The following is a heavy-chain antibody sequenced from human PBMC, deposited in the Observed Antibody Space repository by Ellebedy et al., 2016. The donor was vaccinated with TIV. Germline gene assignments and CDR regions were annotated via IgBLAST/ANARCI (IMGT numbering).Heavy chain of an antibody. V-gene: IGHV1-69*13. CDR1: GGIFRSNA. CDR2: IIAIFGST. D-gene: IGHD5-18*01. Sequence: ASVKVSCKASGGIFRSNAVSWVRQAPGQGFEWMGGIIAIFGSTNYAQKFQGRVTITADESTTTAYLELSSLRFEDTAVYYCAGHSGYTYTKNPIDSWGQGTLVTVSS. CDR3: AGHSGYTYTKNPIDS. J-gene: IGHJ4*02.